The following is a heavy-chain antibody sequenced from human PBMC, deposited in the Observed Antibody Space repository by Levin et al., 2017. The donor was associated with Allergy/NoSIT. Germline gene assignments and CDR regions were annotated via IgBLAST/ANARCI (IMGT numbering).Heavy chain of an antibody. CDR1: GGPVNSGSYY. D-gene: IGHD6-19*01. V-gene: IGHV4-61*01. CDR3: TRDRGSSGWFES. CDR2: VYYSGTT. J-gene: IGHJ5*01. Sequence: SETLSLTCTVSGGPVNSGSYYWSWIRQPPGTGLEWIGSVYYSGTTNYNPSLKRRASITVDTSKNQFSLTLSSLTAADTAVYYCTRDRGSSGWFESWGQGTLVTVSS.